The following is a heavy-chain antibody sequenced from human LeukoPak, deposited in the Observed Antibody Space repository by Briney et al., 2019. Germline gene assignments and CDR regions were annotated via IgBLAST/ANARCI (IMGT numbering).Heavy chain of an antibody. V-gene: IGHV3-15*01. D-gene: IGHD5-12*01. CDR3: TTDPGYRGLYYFDY. Sequence: GGSLRLSCAASGFAFTNACMSWVRRAPGKGLEWVGRIRSKNNGGTTDYAAPVRGRFSIPRDDSKSMLYLQMNSLKTEDTALYYCTTDPGYRGLYYFDYWGQGTLVTVSS. J-gene: IGHJ4*02. CDR1: GFAFTNAC. CDR2: IRSKNNGGTT.